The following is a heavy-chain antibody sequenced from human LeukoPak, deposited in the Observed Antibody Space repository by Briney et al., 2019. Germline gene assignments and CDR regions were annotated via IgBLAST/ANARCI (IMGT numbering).Heavy chain of an antibody. V-gene: IGHV3-7*01. Sequence: GGSLRLSCAASGFTFSSYWMTWVRQAPGKGLEWVANIKQDGSQKNYVDSVKGRFTISRDNAKKSLYLQMNSLRGEDTAVYFCAREGTYDIWGQGTRVTVSS. CDR1: GFTFSSYW. J-gene: IGHJ3*02. CDR3: AREGTYDI. CDR2: IKQDGSQK.